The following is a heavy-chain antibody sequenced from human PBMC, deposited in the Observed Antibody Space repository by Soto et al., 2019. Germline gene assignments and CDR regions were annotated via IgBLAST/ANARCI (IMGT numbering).Heavy chain of an antibody. CDR3: ARSRGSTTFWYYYGMYV. J-gene: IGHJ6*02. D-gene: IGHD3-3*01. V-gene: IGHV1-2*04. CDR2: INPNSGGT. CDR1: GYTFTGYY. Sequence: QVQLVQSGAEVKKPGASVKVSCKASGYTFTGYYMHWVRQAPGQGLEWMGWINPNSGGTNYAQKFQGWVTMTRDTSISTAYLERSRLRSDDTAVYYCARSRGSTTFWYYYGMYVWGQGTTVTVAS.